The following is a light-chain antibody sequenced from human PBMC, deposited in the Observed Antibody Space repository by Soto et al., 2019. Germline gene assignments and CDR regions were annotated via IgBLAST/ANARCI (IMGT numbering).Light chain of an antibody. CDR1: SSNIGAGYD. CDR3: QSYDSSRSGFYV. V-gene: IGLV1-40*01. J-gene: IGLJ1*01. CDR2: GNS. Sequence: QSVLTQPPSVSGAPGQRVTISCTGSSSNIGAGYDVHWYQQLPGTAPKLLIYGNSNRPSGVPDRLSGSKSGTSASLAITGLQAEDEADYDCQSYDSSRSGFYVFGTGTKLTVL.